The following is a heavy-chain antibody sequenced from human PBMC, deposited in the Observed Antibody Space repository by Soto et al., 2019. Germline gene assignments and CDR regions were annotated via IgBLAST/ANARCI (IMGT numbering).Heavy chain of an antibody. V-gene: IGHV4-34*01. D-gene: IGHD3-3*01. J-gene: IGHJ5*02. CDR2: INHSGST. Sequence: SETLSLTCAVYGGSFSGYYWSWIRQPPGKGLEWIGEINHSGSTYYNPSLKSRVTISVDTSKNQFSLKLSSVTAADTAVYYCARGIVGRIKIFGVAENWFDPWGQGTLVTVSS. CDR3: ARGIVGRIKIFGVAENWFDP. CDR1: GGSFSGYY.